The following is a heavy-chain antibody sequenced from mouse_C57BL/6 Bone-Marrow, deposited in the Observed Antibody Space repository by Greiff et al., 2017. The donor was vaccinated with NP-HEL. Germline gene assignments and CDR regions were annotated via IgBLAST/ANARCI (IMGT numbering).Heavy chain of an antibody. V-gene: IGHV5-16*01. J-gene: IGHJ4*01. CDR1: GFTFSDYY. CDR3: ARNYYSNYVKYYAMDY. Sequence: EVMLVESEGGLVQPGRSMKLSCTASGFTFSDYYMAWVRQVPEKGLEWVANINYDGSSTYYLDSLKSRFIISRDNAKNILYLQMSSLKSEDTATYYCARNYYSNYVKYYAMDYWGQGTSVTVSS. CDR2: INYDGSST. D-gene: IGHD2-5*01.